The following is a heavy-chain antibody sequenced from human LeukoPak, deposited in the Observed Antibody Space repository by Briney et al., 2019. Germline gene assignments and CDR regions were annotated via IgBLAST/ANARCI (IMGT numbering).Heavy chain of an antibody. CDR1: AYSISSGFY. CDR3: ARDLTS. CDR2: IYHSGST. Sequence: SETLSLTCTVSAYSISSGFYWDWIRQPPGKGLEWIGSIYHSGSTYYNPSLKSRVTISVDTSKNQFSLKLSSVTAADTAVYYCARDLTSWGQGTMVTVSS. V-gene: IGHV4-38-2*02. J-gene: IGHJ3*01. D-gene: IGHD3-9*01.